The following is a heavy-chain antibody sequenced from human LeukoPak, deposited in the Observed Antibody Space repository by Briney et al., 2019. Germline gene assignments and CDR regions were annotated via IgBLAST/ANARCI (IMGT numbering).Heavy chain of an antibody. D-gene: IGHD6-13*01. J-gene: IGHJ2*01. CDR1: GGSIYSGSYY. CDR2: IYSSGST. Sequence: SETLSLTCTASGGSIYSGSYYWSWIRQPAGKGLEWIGRIYSSGSTKYNPSLKGRVTMSVDTSKNQFSLNLTSATAADTAVYYCATEYGSSWSYWYFDLWGRGTLVTVSS. V-gene: IGHV4-61*02. CDR3: ATEYGSSWSYWYFDL.